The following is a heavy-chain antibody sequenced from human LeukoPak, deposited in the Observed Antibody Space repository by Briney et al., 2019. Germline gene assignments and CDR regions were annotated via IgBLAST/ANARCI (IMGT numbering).Heavy chain of an antibody. D-gene: IGHD6-19*01. J-gene: IGHJ4*02. V-gene: IGHV3-7*01. CDR3: ARQEQWLAV. CDR2: IKQDGSEK. CDR1: GLTFSSYW. Sequence: GGSLRLSCAASGLTFSSYWMSWVRQAPGKGLEWVANIKQDGSEKYYVDSVKGRFTISRDNARNSLYLQMNSLRAEDTAIYYCARQEQWLAVWGQGTLVTVSS.